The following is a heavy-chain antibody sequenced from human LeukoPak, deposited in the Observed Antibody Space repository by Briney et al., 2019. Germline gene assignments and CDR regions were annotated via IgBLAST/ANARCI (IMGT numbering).Heavy chain of an antibody. Sequence: ASVKVSCKASGGTFSSYAISWVRQAPGQGLEWMGWINTYSGDTIYTHQLQGRLTRTTDTSTSTVYMDLRSLQSDDTALYYCARDFCSGEGCYHALGHWGQGALVTVSS. CDR1: GGTFSSYA. D-gene: IGHD3-3*01. CDR3: ARDFCSGEGCYHALGH. V-gene: IGHV1-18*01. CDR2: INTYSGDT. J-gene: IGHJ4*02.